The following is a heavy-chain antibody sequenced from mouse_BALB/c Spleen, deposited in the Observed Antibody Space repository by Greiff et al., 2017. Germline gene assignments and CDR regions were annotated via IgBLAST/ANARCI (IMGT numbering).Heavy chain of an antibody. CDR1: GFTFSSYA. V-gene: IGHV5-6-5*01. CDR2: ISSGGST. D-gene: IGHD1-1*01. Sequence: DVKLVESGGGLVKPGGSLKLSCAASGFTFSSYAMSWVRQTPEKRLEWVASISSGGSTYYPDSVKGRFTISRDNARNILYLQMGSLRSEDTAMYYCAREGYYYGSDYWGQGTTLTVSS. J-gene: IGHJ2*01. CDR3: AREGYYYGSDY.